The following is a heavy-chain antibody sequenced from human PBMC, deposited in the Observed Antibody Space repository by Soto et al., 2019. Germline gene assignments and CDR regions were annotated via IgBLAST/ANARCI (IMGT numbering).Heavy chain of an antibody. CDR2: IIPIFGTA. CDR3: ARGPTDLTYSSSWYAGLLTY. D-gene: IGHD6-13*01. V-gene: IGHV1-69*13. CDR1: GGTFSSYS. J-gene: IGHJ4*02. Sequence: PVKVSCKASGGTFSSYSISWVRQAPGQGLEGMGGIIPIFGTANYAQKFQGRVTITADESTSTAYMELSSLRSEDTAVYYCARGPTDLTYSSSWYAGLLTYWGQGTLVTVSS.